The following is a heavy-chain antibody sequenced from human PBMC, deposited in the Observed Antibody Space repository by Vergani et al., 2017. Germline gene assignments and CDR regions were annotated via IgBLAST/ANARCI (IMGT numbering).Heavy chain of an antibody. J-gene: IGHJ3*02. V-gene: IGHV4-61*02. CDR3: ARAVAGTGGAFDI. D-gene: IGHD6-19*01. CDR2: IYTSGST. CDR1: GGSISSGSYY. Sequence: QVQLPESGPGLVKPSQTLSLTCTVSGGSISSGSYYWSWIRQPAGKGLEWIGRIYTSGSTNYNPSLKSRVTISVDTSKNQFSLKLSSVTAADTAVYYCARAVAGTGGAFDIWGQGTMVTVSS.